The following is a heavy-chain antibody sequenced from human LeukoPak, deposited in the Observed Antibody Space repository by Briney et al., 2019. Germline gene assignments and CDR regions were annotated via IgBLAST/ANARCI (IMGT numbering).Heavy chain of an antibody. CDR3: ARGRGRPRITMIVVVPGAFDI. V-gene: IGHV4-38-2*01. Sequence: PSETLSLTCAVSGYSISSGYYWGWIRQPPGKGLEWIGSLYHSGRTYYNPSLKNRVTISVDTSKNQFSLKLSSVTAADTAVYYCARGRGRPRITMIVVVPGAFDIWGQGTMVTVSS. J-gene: IGHJ3*02. CDR2: LYHSGRT. CDR1: GYSISSGYY. D-gene: IGHD3-22*01.